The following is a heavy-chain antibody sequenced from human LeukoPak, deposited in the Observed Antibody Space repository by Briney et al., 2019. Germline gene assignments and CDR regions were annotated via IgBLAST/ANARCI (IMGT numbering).Heavy chain of an antibody. V-gene: IGHV3-66*04. Sequence: PSGGSLRLSCAASGFTVSSNYMSWVRQAPGKGLEWVSVIYSGGSTYYADSVKGRFTISRDNSKNTLYLQMNSLRAEDTAVYYCARRGSLIRYCRWRACAFDIWGQGTMVTVSS. CDR2: IYSGGST. CDR3: ARRGSLIRYCRWRACAFDI. J-gene: IGHJ3*02. D-gene: IGHD1-26*01. CDR1: GFTVSSNY.